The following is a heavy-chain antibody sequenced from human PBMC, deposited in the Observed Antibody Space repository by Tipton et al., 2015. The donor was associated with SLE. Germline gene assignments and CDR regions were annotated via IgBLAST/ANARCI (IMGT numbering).Heavy chain of an antibody. J-gene: IGHJ3*02. CDR1: GDSVSRGGYY. D-gene: IGHD1-1*01. V-gene: IGHV4-31*03. CDR2: MFYSGGT. Sequence: TLSLTCIVSGDSVSRGGYYWSWIRQHPGKGLEWIGSMFYSGGTYNNPSLKSRVTISVDTSKNQFSLKLSSVTAADSAVYYCARRVRSTHAFDIWGQGTMVTVSS. CDR3: ARRVRSTHAFDI.